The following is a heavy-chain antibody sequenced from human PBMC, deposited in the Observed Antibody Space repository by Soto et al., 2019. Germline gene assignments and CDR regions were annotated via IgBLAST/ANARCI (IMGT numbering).Heavy chain of an antibody. Sequence: GGSLRLSCAASGFTFSSCAMSWVRQAPGKGLEWVSAISGSGGSTYYADSVKGRFTISRDNSKNTLYLQMNSLRAEDTAVYHCAKGGKTYYYDSSGYYYPLGYWGQGTLVTVSS. CDR1: GFTFSSCA. CDR2: ISGSGGST. V-gene: IGHV3-23*01. CDR3: AKGGKTYYYDSSGYYYPLGY. J-gene: IGHJ4*02. D-gene: IGHD3-22*01.